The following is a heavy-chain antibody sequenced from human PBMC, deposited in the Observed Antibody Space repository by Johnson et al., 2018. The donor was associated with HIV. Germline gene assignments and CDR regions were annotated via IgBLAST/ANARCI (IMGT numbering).Heavy chain of an antibody. CDR3: AREGTIHSAFDI. CDR1: GFTFSNYA. Sequence: QVQLVESGGGVVQPGRSLRLSCAASGFTFSNYAMHWVRQAPGKGLEWVADISHDGSKKYYADSVKGRFTISRDNSSNTLYLQMNSLRVEDTAVYYCAREGTIHSAFDIWGQGTMVTVSS. CDR2: ISHDGSKK. J-gene: IGHJ3*02. V-gene: IGHV3-30-3*01. D-gene: IGHD2-15*01.